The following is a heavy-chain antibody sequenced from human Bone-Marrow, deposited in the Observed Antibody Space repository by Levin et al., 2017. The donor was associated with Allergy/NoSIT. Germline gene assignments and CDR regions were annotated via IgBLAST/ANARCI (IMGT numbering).Heavy chain of an antibody. Sequence: GESLKISCAASGFTFSNYDIHWVRQATGKPLEWVSAIGTGGDKYYSGSVKGRFTISRENAKKSLYLQMNSLRAGDTAVYYCARAASRYDILSGHFAFDVWGQGTMVTVSS. CDR2: IGTGGDK. V-gene: IGHV3-13*04. J-gene: IGHJ3*01. CDR3: ARAASRYDILSGHFAFDV. D-gene: IGHD3-9*01. CDR1: GFTFSNYD.